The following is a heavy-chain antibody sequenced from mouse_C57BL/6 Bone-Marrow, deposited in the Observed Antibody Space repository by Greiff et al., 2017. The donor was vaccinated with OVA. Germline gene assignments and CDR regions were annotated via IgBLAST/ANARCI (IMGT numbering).Heavy chain of an antibody. CDR3: AIRYFYV. Sequence: EVKLMESGGGLVKPGGSLKLSCAASGFTFSDYGMHWVRQAPEKGLEWVAYISSGSSTIYYADTVKGRFTISRDNAKNTLFLQMTSLRSEDTAMYYCAIRYFYVWGTGTTVTVSS. CDR2: ISSGSSTI. J-gene: IGHJ1*03. CDR1: GFTFSDYG. V-gene: IGHV5-17*01.